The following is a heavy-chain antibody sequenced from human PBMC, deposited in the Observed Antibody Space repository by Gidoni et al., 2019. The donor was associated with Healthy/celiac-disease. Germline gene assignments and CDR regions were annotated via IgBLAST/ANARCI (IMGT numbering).Heavy chain of an antibody. CDR2: ISSSSSYI. Sequence: EVQLVESGGGLVKPGGSLRLSCAASGFTFSSYSMNWVRQAPGKGLEWVSYISSSSSYIYYADSVKGRFTISRDNAKNSLYLQMNSLRAEDTAVYYCARDLKAWELPSYYFDYWGQGTLVTVSS. CDR1: GFTFSSYS. V-gene: IGHV3-21*01. D-gene: IGHD1-26*01. CDR3: ARDLKAWELPSYYFDY. J-gene: IGHJ4*02.